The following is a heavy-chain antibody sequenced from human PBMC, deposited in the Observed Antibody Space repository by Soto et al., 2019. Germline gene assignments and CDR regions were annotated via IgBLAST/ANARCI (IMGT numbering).Heavy chain of an antibody. J-gene: IGHJ5*02. Sequence: SGPTLVNPAQSLTLTCTFSGYSLSTSGVGVGWISQPPGKVLEWLALVYWVDDKPYSPSLKRRLTITKDTSTNQVVLPMTNMHPEDTATHYCAHGYWSSTSGFLKDNWFDPWGQGTLVTLS. CDR1: GYSLSTSGVG. CDR3: AHGYWSSTSGFLKDNWFDP. D-gene: IGHD2-2*01. V-gene: IGHV2-5*02. CDR2: VYWVDDK.